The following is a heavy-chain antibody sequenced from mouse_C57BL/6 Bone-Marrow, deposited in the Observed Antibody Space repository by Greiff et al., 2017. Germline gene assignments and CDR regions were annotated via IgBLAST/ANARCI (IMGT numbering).Heavy chain of an antibody. V-gene: IGHV1-59*01. J-gene: IGHJ2*01. CDR3: ARAPITTVVVRTYFDY. Sequence: VQLQQPGAELVRPGTSVKLSCKASGYTFTSYWLHWVKQRPGQGLEWIGVIDPSDSYTNSNHKFKGKATLTVDYSHSTAYMQLSSLTSEDSAVYYWARAPITTVVVRTYFDYWGQGTTLTVSA. D-gene: IGHD1-1*01. CDR2: IDPSDSYT. CDR1: GYTFTSYW.